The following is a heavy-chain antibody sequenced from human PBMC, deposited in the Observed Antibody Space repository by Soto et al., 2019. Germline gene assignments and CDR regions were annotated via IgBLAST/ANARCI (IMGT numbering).Heavy chain of an antibody. D-gene: IGHD6-19*01. CDR2: IIPIFGTA. V-gene: IGHV1-69*05. CDR3: AKVRYSSPMGYYYGMDV. CDR1: RVAFSKFI. Sequence: QAQLEQSGGEVKKPGSSVKVSCKASRVAFSKFIVTWVRQAPGLGLEWVGGIIPIFGTANHAQKFQGRVTITTDESTSTSYMEVNNLRSEDTAVYYCAKVRYSSPMGYYYGMDVWGQGTTFTVSS. J-gene: IGHJ6*02.